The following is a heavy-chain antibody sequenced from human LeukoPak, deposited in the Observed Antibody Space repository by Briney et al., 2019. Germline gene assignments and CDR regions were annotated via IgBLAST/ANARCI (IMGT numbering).Heavy chain of an antibody. CDR3: ASDRAYSTFDY. Sequence: PGGSLRLSCAASGFTFSTYWMNWVRQAPGKGLEWVANINRDGSVKNYVDSVKGRFTISRDNAKNSLYLQMNSLRAEDTAVYYCASDRAYSTFDYWGQGTLVTVSS. J-gene: IGHJ4*02. V-gene: IGHV3-7*01. CDR1: GFTFSTYW. D-gene: IGHD3-16*01. CDR2: INRDGSVK.